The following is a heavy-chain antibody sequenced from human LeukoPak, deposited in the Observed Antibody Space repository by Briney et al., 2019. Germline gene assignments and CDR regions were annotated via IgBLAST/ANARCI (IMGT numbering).Heavy chain of an antibody. CDR3: ARANIVATSKHGWFDP. CDR2: IIHTGRT. D-gene: IGHD5-12*01. V-gene: IGHV4-34*12. CDR1: GGSFSGYY. Sequence: SETLSLTCGVYGGSFSGYYWTWIRQTPEMGLEWVGEIIHTGRTNYSPSLTSRLTISVDTSKNQFSLELTSVTAADTAVYYCARANIVATSKHGWFDPWGQGTLVTVSS. J-gene: IGHJ5*02.